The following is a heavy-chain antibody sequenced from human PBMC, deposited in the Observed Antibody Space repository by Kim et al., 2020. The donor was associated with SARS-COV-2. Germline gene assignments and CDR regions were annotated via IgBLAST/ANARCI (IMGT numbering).Heavy chain of an antibody. Sequence: GGSLRLSCSASGFIFSDYSIHWVRRAPGEGLEYVSATTRSGNASFFSASVEGRFTVSRDNSKDTLYLRMTSLRPEDTSVYYCVKYGRDYGAVHWGRGTLVIVSS. CDR1: GFIFSDYS. CDR3: VKYGRDYGAVH. J-gene: IGHJ4*02. CDR2: TTRSGNAS. V-gene: IGHV3-64D*06. D-gene: IGHD3-10*01.